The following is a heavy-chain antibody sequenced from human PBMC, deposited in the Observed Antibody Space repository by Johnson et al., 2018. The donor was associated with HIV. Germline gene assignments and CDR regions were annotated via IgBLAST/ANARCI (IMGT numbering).Heavy chain of an antibody. D-gene: IGHD2-15*01. Sequence: VQLVESGGGLIQPGGSLRLSCAASGFAVSSNYMSWVRQAPGKGLEWVSVIYSGSNTYYADSVKGLFTISRDNSKNTLYLQMNSLRAEDTAVYYCAREMVAAKDAFDIWGQGTMVTVSS. CDR1: GFAVSSNY. CDR3: AREMVAAKDAFDI. J-gene: IGHJ3*02. V-gene: IGHV3-53*01. CDR2: IYSGSNT.